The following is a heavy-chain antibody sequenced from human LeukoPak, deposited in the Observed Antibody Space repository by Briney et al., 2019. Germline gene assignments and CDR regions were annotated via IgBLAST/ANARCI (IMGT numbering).Heavy chain of an antibody. CDR2: FDPEDGET. CDR3: ATGLKWYYYDSSTNFDY. CDR1: GYTLTELS. J-gene: IGHJ4*02. D-gene: IGHD3-22*01. V-gene: IGHV1-24*01. Sequence: ASLKVSCKVSGYTLTELSMHWVRQAPGKGLEWMGYFDPEDGETIYAQKFQGRVTMTEDTSTDTAYMELSSLRSEDTAVYYCATGLKWYYYDSSTNFDYWGQGTLVTVSS.